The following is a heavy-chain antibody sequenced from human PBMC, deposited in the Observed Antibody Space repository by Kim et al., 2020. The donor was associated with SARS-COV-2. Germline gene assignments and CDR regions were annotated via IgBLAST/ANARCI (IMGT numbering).Heavy chain of an antibody. J-gene: IGHJ5*02. D-gene: IGHD2-2*01. CDR2: INTNTGNP. CDR3: ARVFRVVPAATLRFDP. Sequence: ASVKVSCKASGYTFTSYAMNWVRQAPGQGLEWMGWINTNTGNPTYAQGFTGRFVFSLDTSVSTAYLQISSLKAEDTAVYYCARVFRVVPAATLRFDPWGQGTLVTVSS. CDR1: GYTFTSYA. V-gene: IGHV7-4-1*02.